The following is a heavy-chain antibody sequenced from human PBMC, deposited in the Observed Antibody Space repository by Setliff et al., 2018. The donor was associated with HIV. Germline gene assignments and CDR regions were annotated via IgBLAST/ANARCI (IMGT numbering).Heavy chain of an antibody. D-gene: IGHD3-3*01. V-gene: IGHV3-15*01. CDR3: MTDLRDTISGVEFDP. Sequence: GGSLRLSCAASGFTFSNAWMSWVRQAPGKGLEWVGRIKSKADGGTIDYAAPVKGRFTISRDDSKNTLYVQMNGLKTEDTAVYYCMTDLRDTISGVEFDPWGQGTLVTVPS. J-gene: IGHJ5*02. CDR2: IKSKADGGTI. CDR1: GFTFSNAW.